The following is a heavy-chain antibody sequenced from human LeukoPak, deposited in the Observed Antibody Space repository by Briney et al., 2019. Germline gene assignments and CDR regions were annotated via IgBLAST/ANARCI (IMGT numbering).Heavy chain of an antibody. J-gene: IGHJ4*02. V-gene: IGHV4-39*07. Sequence: SETLSLICAVSGASISNSQSHWGWVRQAPGKGLEWVGSTYYSGTTYYNAALKSRITISVDMAKNQVSLQLISVTAADTAVYYCARIGGDSRSRAYDPIDDWGQGTLVTVSS. CDR1: GASISNSQSH. CDR3: ARIGGDSRSRAYDPIDD. CDR2: TYYSGTT. D-gene: IGHD3-16*01.